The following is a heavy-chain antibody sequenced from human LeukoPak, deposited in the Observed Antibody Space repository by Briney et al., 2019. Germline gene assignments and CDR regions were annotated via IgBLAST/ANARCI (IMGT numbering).Heavy chain of an antibody. Sequence: PGGSLRLSCAASGFTFNNYWMSWVRQAPGKGLEWVANIQQGGGGKDYVDSVKGRFTISRDNAKNLLSLQMNSLRAEDTAVYFCARGYYFYGSQTPSFDSWGQGTLVTVSS. D-gene: IGHD3-10*01. CDR1: GFTFNNYW. J-gene: IGHJ4*02. V-gene: IGHV3-7*01. CDR3: ARGYYFYGSQTPSFDS. CDR2: IQQGGGGK.